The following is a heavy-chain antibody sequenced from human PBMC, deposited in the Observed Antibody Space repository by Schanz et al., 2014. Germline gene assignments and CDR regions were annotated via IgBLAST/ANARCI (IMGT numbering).Heavy chain of an antibody. CDR2: ISYDGSNK. J-gene: IGHJ4*02. Sequence: QVQLVESGGGVVQPGRSLRLSCAAYGFTLSSYAMHWVRQAPGKGLEWVAVISYDGSNKYYADSVKGRFTISRENAKNSLYLQMNSLRAGDTAVYYCAKQIHYDILTVTRNWGQGTLVTVSS. CDR1: GFTLSSYA. D-gene: IGHD3-9*01. CDR3: AKQIHYDILTVTRN. V-gene: IGHV3-30*14.